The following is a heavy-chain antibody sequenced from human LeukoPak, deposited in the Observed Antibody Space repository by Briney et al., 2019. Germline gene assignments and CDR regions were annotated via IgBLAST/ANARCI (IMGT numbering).Heavy chain of an antibody. CDR2: IYHSGST. Sequence: SETLSLTCTVSGYSISSGYYWGWIRQPPGKGLEWIGSIYHSGSTYYNPSLKSRVTISVDTSKNQFSLKLSSVTAADTAVYYCARAPALGLNVFDYWGQGTLVTVSS. V-gene: IGHV4-38-2*02. CDR1: GYSISSGYY. J-gene: IGHJ4*02. D-gene: IGHD7-27*01. CDR3: ARAPALGLNVFDY.